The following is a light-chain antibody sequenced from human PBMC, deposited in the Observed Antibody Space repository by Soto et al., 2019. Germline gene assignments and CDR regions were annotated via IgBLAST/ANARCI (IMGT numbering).Light chain of an antibody. V-gene: IGLV2-14*01. CDR3: SSYTSGSTVV. J-gene: IGLJ2*01. CDR1: SSDVGGYNF. CDR2: EAS. Sequence: QSVLTQPASVSGSPGQSITISCTGTSSDVGGYNFVSWYQQHPAKAPKLMIYEASNRPSGVSNRFSGSKSGNTASLTISGLQAEDEADYYCSSYTSGSTVVFGGGTKLTVL.